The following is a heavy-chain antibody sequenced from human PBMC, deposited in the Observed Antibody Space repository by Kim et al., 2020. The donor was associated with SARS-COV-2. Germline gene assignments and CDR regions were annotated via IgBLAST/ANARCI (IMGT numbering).Heavy chain of an antibody. J-gene: IGHJ4*02. CDR3: ARVGVVVPKGY. V-gene: IGHV3-48*03. D-gene: IGHD2-2*01. Sequence: GGSLRLSCAASGFTFSSYEMNWVRQAPGKGLEWVSYISSSGSTIYYADSVKGRFTISRDNAKNSLYLQMNSLRAEDTAVYYCARVGVVVPKGYWGQGTLVTVSS. CDR1: GFTFSSYE. CDR2: ISSSGSTI.